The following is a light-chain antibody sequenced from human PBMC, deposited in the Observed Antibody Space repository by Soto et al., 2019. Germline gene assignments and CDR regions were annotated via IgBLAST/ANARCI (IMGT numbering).Light chain of an antibody. J-gene: IGKJ4*01. CDR2: GAS. CDR1: QSVSSSY. Sequence: EIVLTQSPGTLSLSPGERATLSCRASQSVSSSYLAWYQQTPGPAPRLLIYGASSRATGIPDRFSGSGSGTDFTLTISRLDPEDFAVYYCQQYGSSPFTFGGGTKVEIK. V-gene: IGKV3-20*01. CDR3: QQYGSSPFT.